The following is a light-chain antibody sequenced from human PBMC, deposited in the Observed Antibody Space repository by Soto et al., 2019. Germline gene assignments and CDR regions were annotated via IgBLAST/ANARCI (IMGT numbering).Light chain of an antibody. J-gene: IGKJ5*01. V-gene: IGKV3-15*01. CDR1: QSVRSK. CDR2: DTS. Sequence: EIMMTQSPATLSVSPGERATLSCRASQSVRSKIAWYQQKPGQAPRLVIYDTSTRAAGMPARFSGSGSGTEFTLTISSLQSEDCAIYYCQQYSNRPTFGQGTRLDIK. CDR3: QQYSNRPT.